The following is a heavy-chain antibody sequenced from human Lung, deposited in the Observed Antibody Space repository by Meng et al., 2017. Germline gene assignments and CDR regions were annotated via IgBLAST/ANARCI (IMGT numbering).Heavy chain of an antibody. Sequence: QVQLVQSGADVKKPGASVKVSCKASGYTFTAYHIHWVRQAPGQGLEWMGRINPNSGGTNFAQKFQGRVIMTRDTSISTAYMELSSLGFDDTAVYYCAKALGWGSSPDYWGQGILVTVSS. V-gene: IGHV1-2*06. J-gene: IGHJ4*02. CDR1: GYTFTAYH. CDR3: AKALGWGSSPDY. D-gene: IGHD2-21*01. CDR2: INPNSGGT.